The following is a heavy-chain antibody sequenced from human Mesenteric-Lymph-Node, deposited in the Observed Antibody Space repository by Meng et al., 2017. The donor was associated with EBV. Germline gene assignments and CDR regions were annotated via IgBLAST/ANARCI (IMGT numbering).Heavy chain of an antibody. V-gene: IGHV4-4*02. CDR3: ARITFGGAIGD. J-gene: IGHJ4*02. CDR1: SGSISNSNW. CDR2: IFHSGGT. D-gene: IGHD3-16*02. Sequence: QVQLQEPAPGLVKPSGILSLTCAVSSGSISNSNWWSWVRQPPGKGLQWIGEIFHSGGTNYNPSLKSRVTISVDKSKNQFSLKVNSLTAADTAVYYCARITFGGAIGDWGQGTLVTVSS.